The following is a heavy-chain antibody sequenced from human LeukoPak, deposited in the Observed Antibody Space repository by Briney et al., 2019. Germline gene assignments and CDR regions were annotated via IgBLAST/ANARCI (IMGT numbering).Heavy chain of an antibody. Sequence: KTGGSLRLSCAASGFTFSSFSMNWVRQAPGKGLEWVSSISGSSDYIYYADSMQGRFTISRDNAKSSLYLQMNSLRAEDTAVYYCARSYSSGWQFFDSWGQGVLVTVSS. CDR3: ARSYSSGWQFFDS. CDR1: GFTFSSFS. V-gene: IGHV3-21*01. D-gene: IGHD6-19*01. CDR2: ISGSSDYI. J-gene: IGHJ4*02.